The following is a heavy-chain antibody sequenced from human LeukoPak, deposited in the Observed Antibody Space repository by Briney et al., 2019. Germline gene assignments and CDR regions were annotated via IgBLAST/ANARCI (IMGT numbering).Heavy chain of an antibody. Sequence: PGGSLRLSCAASGFTVSSNYMSWVRQDPGKGLEWVSLIYSGGSTYYADSVKGRFTISRDNSKNTVYLQMNTLRAEDTALYYCAKDYYSSSSGYFDYWGQGTLVTVSS. D-gene: IGHD6-6*01. CDR2: IYSGGST. CDR1: GFTVSSNY. V-gene: IGHV3-53*01. CDR3: AKDYYSSSSGYFDY. J-gene: IGHJ4*02.